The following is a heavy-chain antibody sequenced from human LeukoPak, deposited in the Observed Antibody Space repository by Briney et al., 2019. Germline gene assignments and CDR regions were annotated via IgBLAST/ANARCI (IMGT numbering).Heavy chain of an antibody. J-gene: IGHJ4*02. D-gene: IGHD3-9*01. CDR3: ARLYDILTGNSFDY. V-gene: IGHV5-51*01. CDR1: GYSFTSYW. Sequence: GESLKISCKGSGYSFTSYWIGWVRQMPGKGLEWVGIIYPGDSDTRYCPSFQGQVTVSADKSISTAYLQWSSLKASDTAMYYCARLYDILTGNSFDYWGQGTLVTVSS. CDR2: IYPGDSDT.